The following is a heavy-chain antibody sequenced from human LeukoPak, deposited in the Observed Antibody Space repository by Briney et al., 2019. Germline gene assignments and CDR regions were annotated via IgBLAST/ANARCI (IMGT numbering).Heavy chain of an antibody. CDR2: IIPIFGTA. D-gene: IGHD6-19*01. J-gene: IGHJ5*02. CDR3: ASHQAVAGPPTYNWFDP. Sequence: SVTVSCKASGGTFSSYAISWVRQAPGQGLEWMGGIIPIFGTANYAQKFQGRVTITADESTSTAYMELSSLRSEDTAVYYCASHQAVAGPPTYNWFDPWGQGTLVTVSS. CDR1: GGTFSSYA. V-gene: IGHV1-69*13.